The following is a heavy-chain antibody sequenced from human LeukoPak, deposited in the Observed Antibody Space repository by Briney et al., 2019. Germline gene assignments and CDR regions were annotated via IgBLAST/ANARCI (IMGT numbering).Heavy chain of an antibody. V-gene: IGHV3-48*04. Sequence: GGSLRLSCAASGFTFSYYSLNWVRQAPGKGLEWVSYIRSSTSTIYYADSVKGRFTITRDNATNSQYLQMNSLRAEDTAVYYCARDVLGPSDYWGQGTLVTVSS. J-gene: IGHJ4*02. CDR3: ARDVLGPSDY. CDR1: GFTFSYYS. CDR2: IRSSTSTI.